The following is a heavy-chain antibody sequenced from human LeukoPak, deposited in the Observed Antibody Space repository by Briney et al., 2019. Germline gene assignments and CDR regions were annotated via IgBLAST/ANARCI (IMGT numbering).Heavy chain of an antibody. Sequence: PGGSLRLSCAASGFTFSSYSMNWVRQAPGKGLEWVSSISSSSSYIYYADSVKGRFTISRDNSKNTLYLQMNSLRAEDTAVYYCAKDSDYYGSGSYYKSYMDVWGKGTTVTISS. D-gene: IGHD3-10*01. J-gene: IGHJ6*03. CDR1: GFTFSSYS. V-gene: IGHV3-21*04. CDR2: ISSSSSYI. CDR3: AKDSDYYGSGSYYKSYMDV.